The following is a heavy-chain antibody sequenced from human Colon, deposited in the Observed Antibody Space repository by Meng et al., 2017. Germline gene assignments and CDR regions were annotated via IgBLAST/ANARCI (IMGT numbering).Heavy chain of an antibody. Sequence: GGSLRLSCEVSGFTFRSYWMSWVRQVPGKGLEGVANINEDGSEKYHVDSVRGRFTISRDNDKKSVDLQMNRLTVEDTAMYYCARDRAETAETTDHAFDIWGQGTMVTVSS. CDR1: GFTFRSYW. D-gene: IGHD1-14*01. J-gene: IGHJ3*02. CDR3: ARDRAETAETTDHAFDI. V-gene: IGHV3-7*01. CDR2: INEDGSEK.